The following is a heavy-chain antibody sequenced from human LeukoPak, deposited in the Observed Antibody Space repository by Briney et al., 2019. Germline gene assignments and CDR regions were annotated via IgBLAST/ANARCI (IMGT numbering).Heavy chain of an antibody. CDR2: INHSGST. D-gene: IGHD3-10*02. V-gene: IGHV4-34*01. J-gene: IGHJ5*02. Sequence: SETLSLTRAVYGGSFSGYYWSWIRQPPGKGLEWIGEINHSGSTNYNPSLKSRVTISVDTSKNQFSLKVSSVTAADTAVYYCARHMLGAYNWFGPWGQGTLVTVSS. CDR3: ARHMLGAYNWFGP. CDR1: GGSFSGYY.